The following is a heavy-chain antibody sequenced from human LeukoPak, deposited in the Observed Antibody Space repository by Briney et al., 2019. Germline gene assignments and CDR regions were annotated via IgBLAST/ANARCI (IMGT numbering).Heavy chain of an antibody. J-gene: IGHJ2*01. D-gene: IGHD2-21*02. CDR3: ARNTWGAYCGGDCYDWYFDL. CDR2: IYYSGST. Sequence: PSETLSLTCTVSGGSISSYYWSWIRQPPGEGLEWIGYIYYSGSTNYNPSLKSRVTISVDTSKNQFSLKLSSVTAADTAVYYCARNTWGAYCGGDCYDWYFDLWGRGTLVTVSS. V-gene: IGHV4-59*01. CDR1: GGSISSYY.